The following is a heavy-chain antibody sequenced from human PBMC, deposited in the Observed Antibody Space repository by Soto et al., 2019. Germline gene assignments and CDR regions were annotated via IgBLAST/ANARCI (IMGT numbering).Heavy chain of an antibody. D-gene: IGHD2-15*01. J-gene: IGHJ4*02. Sequence: GQGLEWMGRIIPILGIANYAQKFQGRVTITADKSTSTAYMELSSLRSEDTAVYYCASSGNCSGGSCPIDYWGQGTLVTVSS. CDR3: ASSGNCSGGSCPIDY. V-gene: IGHV1-69*02. CDR2: IIPILGIA.